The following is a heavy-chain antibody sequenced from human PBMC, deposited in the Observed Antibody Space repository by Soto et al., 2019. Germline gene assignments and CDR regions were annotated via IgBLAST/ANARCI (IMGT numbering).Heavy chain of an antibody. Sequence: EVQLVESGGGLIQPGGSLRLSCEASGFSFSYSGMNWVRRAPGKGLEWISYISSSSRTIYYAASVEGRFTVSRDNVKNSVHLQMNSLRAEDTGVYFCARTRMEWALYFDNWGLGTLVTVSS. V-gene: IGHV3-48*01. J-gene: IGHJ4*02. CDR1: GFSFSYSG. CDR3: ARTRMEWALYFDN. D-gene: IGHD3-3*01. CDR2: ISSSSRTI.